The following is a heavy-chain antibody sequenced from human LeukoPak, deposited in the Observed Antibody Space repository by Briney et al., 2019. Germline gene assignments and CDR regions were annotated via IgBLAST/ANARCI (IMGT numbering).Heavy chain of an antibody. CDR1: RFTFSSYG. CDR3: ASDPRDGGQNV. Sequence: WGSLRLSCAASRFTFSSYGMHWVRQAPGKGLEWVTLISYSGDNKYYADSVKGRFTFSRDKSKNTLYLQMNSLRPEDSAVYYCASDPRDGGQNVWGKGTTVTVSS. D-gene: IGHD5-24*01. J-gene: IGHJ6*04. V-gene: IGHV3-30*19. CDR2: ISYSGDNK.